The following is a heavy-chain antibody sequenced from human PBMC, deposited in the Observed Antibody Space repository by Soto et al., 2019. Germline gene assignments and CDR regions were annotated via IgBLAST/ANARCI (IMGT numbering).Heavy chain of an antibody. V-gene: IGHV1-18*04. CDR3: TTDKRERWLQLPYY. CDR1: GYTFTSYC. Sequence: GASVKVSCKSSGYTFTSYCISWVRQAPGQGLEWMGWISAYNGNTNYAQKLQGRVTMTTDTSTSTAYMELNSLKTEDTAVYYCTTDKRERWLQLPYYWGQGTLVTVSS. CDR2: ISAYNGNT. D-gene: IGHD5-12*01. J-gene: IGHJ4*02.